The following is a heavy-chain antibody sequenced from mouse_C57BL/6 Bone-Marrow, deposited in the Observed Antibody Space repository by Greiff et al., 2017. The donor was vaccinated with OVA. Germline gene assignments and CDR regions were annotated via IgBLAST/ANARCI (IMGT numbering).Heavy chain of an antibody. CDR2: IRSKSSNYAT. CDR3: VREGTRTGGSPLDY. CDR1: GFTFNTYA. J-gene: IGHJ2*01. Sequence: EVKLMESGGGLVQPPGSLKLSCAASGFTFNTYAMHWVRQAPGKGLEWVARIRSKSSNYATYYAESVKDRFTISRDESKLMLYLQMNNLKTEDTAMYYCVREGTRTGGSPLDYWGQSSTLTVSS. V-gene: IGHV10-3*01.